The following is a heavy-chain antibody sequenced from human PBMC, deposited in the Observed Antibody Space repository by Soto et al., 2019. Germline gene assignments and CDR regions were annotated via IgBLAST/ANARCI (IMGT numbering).Heavy chain of an antibody. CDR3: ARGVGGYYYYYYGMDV. D-gene: IGHD3-10*01. Sequence: SETLSLTCAVYGGPFSGYYWSWIRQPPGKGLEWIGEINHSGSTNYNPSLKSRVTISVDTSKNQFSLKLSSVTAADTAAYYCARGVGGYYYYYYGMDVWGQGTTVTVSS. CDR2: INHSGST. V-gene: IGHV4-34*01. CDR1: GGPFSGYY. J-gene: IGHJ6*02.